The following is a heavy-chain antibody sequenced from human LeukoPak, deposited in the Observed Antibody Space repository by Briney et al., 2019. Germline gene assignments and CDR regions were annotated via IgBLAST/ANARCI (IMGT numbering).Heavy chain of an antibody. Sequence: AGGSLRLSCAASGFSFSTTWMHWVRQPPGQGLVWVARITNDGTSISYAESVKVRFTISRDNAKNTLYLQMNSLRVDDTAVYYCARDWYHAIDYWGQGTLVTVSS. CDR1: GFSFSTTW. J-gene: IGHJ4*02. CDR2: ITNDGTSI. D-gene: IGHD2-2*01. CDR3: ARDWYHAIDY. V-gene: IGHV3-74*03.